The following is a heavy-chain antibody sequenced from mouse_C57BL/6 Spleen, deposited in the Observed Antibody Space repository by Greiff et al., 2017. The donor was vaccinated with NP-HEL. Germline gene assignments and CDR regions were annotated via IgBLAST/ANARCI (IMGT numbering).Heavy chain of an antibody. D-gene: IGHD1-1*01. V-gene: IGHV1-18*01. CDR1: GYTFTDYN. CDR2: INPNNGGT. Sequence: VQLKQSGPELVKPGASVKIPCKASGYTFTDYNMDWVKQSHGKSLEWIGDINPNNGGTIYNQKFKGKATLTVDKSSSTAYMELRSLTSEDTAVYYCAREGDYYGSSYGFAYWGQGTLVTVSA. CDR3: AREGDYYGSSYGFAY. J-gene: IGHJ3*01.